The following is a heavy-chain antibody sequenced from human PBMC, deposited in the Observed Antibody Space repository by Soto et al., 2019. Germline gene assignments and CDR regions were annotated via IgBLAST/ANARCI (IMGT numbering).Heavy chain of an antibody. Sequence: EVQLLESGGGLVEPGGSLRLSCGASGVTTSSYTMSWVRQAPGKGLEWVSAISGSGGSTYYADSVKGRFSIPRGDSKNTLYLQMNSLRAEDTAVYYCAKGHCSSTSCPVDFWGQGTLVTVSS. V-gene: IGHV3-23*01. CDR2: ISGSGGST. CDR3: AKGHCSSTSCPVDF. CDR1: GVTTSSYT. J-gene: IGHJ4*02. D-gene: IGHD2-2*01.